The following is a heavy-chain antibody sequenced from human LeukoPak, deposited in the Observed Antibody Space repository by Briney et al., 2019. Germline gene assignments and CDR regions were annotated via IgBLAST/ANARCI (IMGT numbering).Heavy chain of an antibody. CDR1: GYTFTSYD. CDR2: MNPNSGNT. J-gene: IGHJ4*02. CDR3: ARDGEYSGGYLDY. Sequence: ASVKVSCKASGYTFTSYDINWVRQATGQGLEWMGWMNPNSGNTGYAQKFQGRVTMTRDTSTSTVFMELSSLRSEDTAVYYCARDGEYSGGYLDYWGQGTLVTVSS. V-gene: IGHV1-8*01. D-gene: IGHD1-26*01.